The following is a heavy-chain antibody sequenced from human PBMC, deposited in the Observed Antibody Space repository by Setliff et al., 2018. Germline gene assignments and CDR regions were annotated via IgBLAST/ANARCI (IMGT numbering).Heavy chain of an antibody. CDR2: IKQDGSEK. CDR1: GFTFSRYW. Sequence: GGSLRLSCAASGFTFSRYWMSWVRQAPGKGLEWVANIKQDGSEKYYVDSVKGRFTISRDNAKNSLYLQMNSLRAEDTAVYYCAKAPAPYAASLLNWFDPWGQGTLVTVSS. V-gene: IGHV3-7*03. D-gene: IGHD2-2*01. J-gene: IGHJ5*02. CDR3: AKAPAPYAASLLNWFDP.